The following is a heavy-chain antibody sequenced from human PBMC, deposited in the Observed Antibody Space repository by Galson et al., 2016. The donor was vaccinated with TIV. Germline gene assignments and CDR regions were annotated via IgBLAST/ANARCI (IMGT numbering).Heavy chain of an antibody. J-gene: IGHJ5*01. CDR2: ISYDGTTA. CDR1: GFKFSSFW. Sequence: SLRLSCAVSGFKFSSFWMHWVRQAPGKSLEWVSGISYDGTTATYADSVKGRFTISRDNAKNTMYLQMNSLRAEDTAVYYCARVRFCGPTSCYNYFESWGHGNLVIVSS. CDR3: ARVRFCGPTSCYNYFES. V-gene: IGHV3-74*01. D-gene: IGHD2-2*02.